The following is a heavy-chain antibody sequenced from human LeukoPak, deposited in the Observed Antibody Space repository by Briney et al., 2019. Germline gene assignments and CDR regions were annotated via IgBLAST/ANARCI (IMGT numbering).Heavy chain of an antibody. CDR2: INHSGST. V-gene: IGHV4-34*01. CDR3: ARGEGARDGYNYAGPFYFDY. D-gene: IGHD5-24*01. CDR1: GVSFSGYY. J-gene: IGHJ4*01. Sequence: PSETLSLTCAVYGVSFSGYYWSWIRQPPGKGLEWIGEINHSGSTNYSPSLKSRVTMSIDTSKNQFSLKLNSMTAADTAVYYCARGEGARDGYNYAGPFYFDYWGHGTLVTVSS.